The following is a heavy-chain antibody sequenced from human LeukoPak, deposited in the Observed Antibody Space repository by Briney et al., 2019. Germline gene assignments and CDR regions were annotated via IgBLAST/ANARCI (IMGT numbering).Heavy chain of an antibody. CDR1: GFTVSSNY. V-gene: IGHV3-23*01. Sequence: AGGSLRLSCAASGFTVSSNYMSWVRQAPGKGLEWVSAISGSGGTTYYADSVKGRFTISRDNSKNTLYLQMNSLRAEDTAVYYCAKVIVVVVAAQGPFDYWGQGTLVTVSS. CDR2: ISGSGGTT. D-gene: IGHD2-15*01. CDR3: AKVIVVVVAAQGPFDY. J-gene: IGHJ4*02.